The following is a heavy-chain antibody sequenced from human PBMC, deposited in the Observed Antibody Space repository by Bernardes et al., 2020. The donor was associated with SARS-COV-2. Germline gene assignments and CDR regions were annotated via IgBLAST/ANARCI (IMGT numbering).Heavy chain of an antibody. CDR1: GFTVSNNH. Sequence: GGSLRLSCVASGFTVSNNHVTWVRQAPGKGLECVSVLYGVGTTFYADSVRGRFTTSRDTSKNTVYLQMTSLRADDTATYYCAGYGGNSYWGQGTQVNVSS. CDR3: AGYGGNSY. D-gene: IGHD4-17*01. CDR2: LYGVGTT. V-gene: IGHV3-53*01. J-gene: IGHJ4*02.